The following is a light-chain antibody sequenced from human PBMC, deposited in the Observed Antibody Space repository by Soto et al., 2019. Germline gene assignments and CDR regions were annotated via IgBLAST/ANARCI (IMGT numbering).Light chain of an antibody. Sequence: QSARTQPASVSGSPGQAITISCTGTSSDGGGYNYVSWYQQHPGKAPKLMIYEVSKRPSGVPDRFSGSKSGNTASLTVSGLQAEDEADYYCSSYAGSNNYVFGPGTKVTVL. J-gene: IGLJ1*01. CDR3: SSYAGSNNYV. CDR2: EVS. CDR1: SSDGGGYNY. V-gene: IGLV2-8*01.